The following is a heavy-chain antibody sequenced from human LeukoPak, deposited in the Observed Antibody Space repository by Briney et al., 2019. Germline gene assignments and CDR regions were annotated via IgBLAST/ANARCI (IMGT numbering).Heavy chain of an antibody. CDR2: LTPSSDNT. D-gene: IGHD6-13*01. Sequence: ASVRVSCRASVYSFADYDINWVRQAPGQGLEWMGWLTPSSDNTGYSQKFQGRVTIMRNSSISTAYLELSSLRSEDTAVYYCARAYSSSWYYFDYWGQGTLLTVSS. J-gene: IGHJ4*02. CDR1: VYSFADYD. CDR3: ARAYSSSWYYFDY. V-gene: IGHV1-8*03.